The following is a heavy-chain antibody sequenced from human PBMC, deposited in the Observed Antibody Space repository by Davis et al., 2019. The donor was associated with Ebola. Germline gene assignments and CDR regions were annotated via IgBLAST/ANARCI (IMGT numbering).Heavy chain of an antibody. D-gene: IGHD6-19*01. CDR1: GFAFNNYA. Sequence: GESLKISCVASGFAFNNYAMSWVRQAPGKGLEWVSSISANGESPNYADSVKGRFTVSRDNSKNTMYLQMNSLRAEDTAVFHCAKDTASGWSTGYFDLWGRGTLVTVSS. J-gene: IGHJ2*01. CDR3: AKDTASGWSTGYFDL. V-gene: IGHV3-23*01. CDR2: ISANGESP.